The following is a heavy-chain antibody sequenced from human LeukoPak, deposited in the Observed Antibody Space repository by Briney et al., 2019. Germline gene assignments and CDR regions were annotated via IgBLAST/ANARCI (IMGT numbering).Heavy chain of an antibody. CDR3: ATSKTGQGPDY. V-gene: IGHV1-46*01. Sequence: ASVKVSCKASGGTFSSYAISWVRQAPGQGLEWMGIINPSGGSTSYAQKFQGRVTMTRDTSTSTVYMELSSLRSEDTAVYYCATSKTGQGPDYWGQGTLVTVSS. CDR2: INPSGGST. J-gene: IGHJ4*02. CDR1: GGTFSSYA.